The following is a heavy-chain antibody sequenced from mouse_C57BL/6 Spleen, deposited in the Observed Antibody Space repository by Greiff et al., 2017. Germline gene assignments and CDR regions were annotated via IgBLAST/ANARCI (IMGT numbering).Heavy chain of an antibody. J-gene: IGHJ2*01. Sequence: VQLQESGPGLVQPSQSLSITCTVSGFSLTSYGVHWVRQSPGKGLEWLGVIWSGGSTDYNAAFISRLSISKDNSKSQVFFKMNSLQADDTAIYYCARNENWDGRFDYWGQGTTLTVSS. CDR1: GFSLTSYG. CDR2: IWSGGST. CDR3: ARNENWDGRFDY. D-gene: IGHD4-1*01. V-gene: IGHV2-2*01.